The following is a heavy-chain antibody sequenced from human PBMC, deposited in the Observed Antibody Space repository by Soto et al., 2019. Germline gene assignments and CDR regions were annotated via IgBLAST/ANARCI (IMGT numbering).Heavy chain of an antibody. V-gene: IGHV1-69*13. CDR3: ARDRCSGGSCYCGMDV. D-gene: IGHD2-15*01. CDR1: GGTFSSYA. Sequence: GASVKVSCKASGGTFSSYAISWVRQAPGQGLEWMGGIIPIFGTANYAQKFQGRVTITADESTSTAYMELSSLRSEDTAVYYCARDRCSGGSCYCGMDVWGQGTTVTVSS. CDR2: IIPIFGTA. J-gene: IGHJ6*02.